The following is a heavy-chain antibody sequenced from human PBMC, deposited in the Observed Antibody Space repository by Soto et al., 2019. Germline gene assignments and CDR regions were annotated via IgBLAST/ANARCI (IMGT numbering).Heavy chain of an antibody. V-gene: IGHV3-23*01. Sequence: LRLSCAASGFSFSDYSMTWVRQAPGRGLEWVSTLTPAGTTFYADSVEGRFTISRDNYRNTLSLQMYSLRAEDTARYYCAKRATTVPTPGNYFDCWGQGTLVTVSS. CDR3: AKRATTVPTPGNYFDC. CDR1: GFSFSDYS. CDR2: LTPAGTT. D-gene: IGHD2-15*01. J-gene: IGHJ4*02.